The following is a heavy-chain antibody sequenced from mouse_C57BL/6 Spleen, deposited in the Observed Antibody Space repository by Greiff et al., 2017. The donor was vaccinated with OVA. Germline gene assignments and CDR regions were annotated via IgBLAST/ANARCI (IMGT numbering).Heavy chain of an antibody. V-gene: IGHV14-3*01. CDR2: IDPANGNT. CDR3: ALLWLRREFAY. Sequence: VQLQQSVAELVRPGASVKLSCTASGFNIKNTYMHWVKQRPEQGLEWIGRIDPANGNTKYAPKFKGKATITAAPSSNTAYLKLCSHTAEDTAIDSCALLWLRREFAYWGQGTLVTVSA. D-gene: IGHD2-2*01. CDR1: GFNIKNTY. J-gene: IGHJ3*01.